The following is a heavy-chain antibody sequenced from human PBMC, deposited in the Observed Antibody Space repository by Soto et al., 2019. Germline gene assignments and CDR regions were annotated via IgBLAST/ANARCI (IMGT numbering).Heavy chain of an antibody. J-gene: IGHJ4*02. CDR3: AKGPRPYYYDSSGYYSYFDY. V-gene: IGHV3-23*01. D-gene: IGHD3-22*01. CDR1: GFTFSSYA. CDR2: ISGSGGST. Sequence: PGGSLRLSCAASGFTFSSYAMSWVRQAPGKGLEWVSAISGSGGSTYYADSVKGRFTISRDNSKNTLYLQMNSLRAEDTAVYYCAKGPRPYYYDSSGYYSYFDYWGQGTLVTVSS.